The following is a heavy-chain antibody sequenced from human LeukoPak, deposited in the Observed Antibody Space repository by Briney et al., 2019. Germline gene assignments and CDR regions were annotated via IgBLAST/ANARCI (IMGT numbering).Heavy chain of an antibody. V-gene: IGHV1-2*02. CDR1: GYTFTDYY. Sequence: ASVKVSCKASGYTFTDYYMHWVRQAPGQGLEWMGLIKPDSGGTNYEQKFQGRVTMTRDTSISTAYMELSRLRSDDTAVYYCASRPYSGSYPGSDYWGQGTLVTVSS. J-gene: IGHJ4*02. D-gene: IGHD1-26*01. CDR2: IKPDSGGT. CDR3: ASRPYSGSYPGSDY.